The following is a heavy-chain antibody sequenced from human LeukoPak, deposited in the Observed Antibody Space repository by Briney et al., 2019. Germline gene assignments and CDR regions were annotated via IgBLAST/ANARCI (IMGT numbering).Heavy chain of an antibody. CDR3: ARSYYYDSSGYYSGKEIDY. D-gene: IGHD3-22*01. CDR1: GGSISSGGYY. J-gene: IGHJ4*02. Sequence: PSETLSLTCTVSGGSISSGGYYWSWIRQHPGKGLEWIGYIYYSGSTNYNPSLKSRVTISVDTSKNQFSLKLSSVTAADTAVYYCARSYYYDSSGYYSGKEIDYWGQGTLVTVSS. V-gene: IGHV4-31*03. CDR2: IYYSGST.